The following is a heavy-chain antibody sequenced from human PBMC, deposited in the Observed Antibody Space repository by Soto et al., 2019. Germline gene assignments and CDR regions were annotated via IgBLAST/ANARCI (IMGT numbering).Heavy chain of an antibody. CDR3: ASLKPPGYISSWYERDGYYFDY. CDR2: IYYSGST. V-gene: IGHV4-39*01. D-gene: IGHD6-13*01. J-gene: IGHJ4*02. Sequence: SETLSLTCTVSGGSISSSSYYWGWIRQPPGKGLEWIGSIYYSGSTYYNPSLKSRVTISVDTSKNQFSLKLSSVTAADTAVYYCASLKPPGYISSWYERDGYYFDYWGQGTRVTLSS. CDR1: GGSISSSSYY.